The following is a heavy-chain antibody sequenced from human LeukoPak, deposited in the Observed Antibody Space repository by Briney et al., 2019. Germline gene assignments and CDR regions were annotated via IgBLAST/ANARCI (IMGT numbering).Heavy chain of an antibody. V-gene: IGHV4-59*08. J-gene: IGHJ4*02. D-gene: IGHD3-10*01. CDR3: ATITMLRGVTIDY. CDR1: GDSISTYY. CDR2: IYYSGST. Sequence: SETLSLTCTVSGDSISTYYWSWIRQPPGKGLEWIGYIYYSGSTNYDPSLKSRVTISVDTSKNQFSLKLSSVTAADTAVYYCATITMLRGVTIDYWGQGTLVTVSA.